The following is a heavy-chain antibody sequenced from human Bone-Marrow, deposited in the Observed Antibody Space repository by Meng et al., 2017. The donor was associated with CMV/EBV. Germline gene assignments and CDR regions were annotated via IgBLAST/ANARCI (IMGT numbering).Heavy chain of an antibody. CDR1: EYTFTGYY. J-gene: IGHJ6*02. CDR2: IDPNGGGT. Sequence: ASVKVSCKASEYTFTGYYIHWVRQAPGQGLEWMGWIDPNGGGTNYAQKFQDRVTMTSDTSIRTAYMELSRLRSDDTALYYCARERFLVPAASPDYYYYGMDVWGQGTRVTVSS. CDR3: ARERFLVPAASPDYYYYGMDV. D-gene: IGHD2-2*01. V-gene: IGHV1-2*02.